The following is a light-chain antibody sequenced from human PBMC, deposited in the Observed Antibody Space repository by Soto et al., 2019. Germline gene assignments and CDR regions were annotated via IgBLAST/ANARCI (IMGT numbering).Light chain of an antibody. CDR2: DVS. CDR3: SSFTTSDTYV. CDR1: SSDIGSYDR. V-gene: IGLV2-18*02. J-gene: IGLJ1*01. Sequence: QSVLTQPPSVSGSPGQSVAISCTGASSDIGSYDRVSWYHQPPGTAPKLIIYDVSNRPSGVPDRFSGAKSGNTASLTISGLRAEDEADYYCSSFTTSDTYVFGTGIKVTVL.